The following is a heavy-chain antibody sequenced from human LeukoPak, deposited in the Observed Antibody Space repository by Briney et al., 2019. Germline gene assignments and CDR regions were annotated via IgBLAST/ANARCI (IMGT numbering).Heavy chain of an antibody. J-gene: IGHJ5*02. Sequence: GGSLRLSCAASGFTFSGYDMNWVRQAPGKGLEWVTSISGSSSYIYYADSMKGRFTISRDNGKNSLYLQMNSLKAEDTAVYFCARGSSNVAARNNWFDPWGQGTLVTVSS. D-gene: IGHD6-6*01. CDR3: ARGSSNVAARNNWFDP. CDR1: GFTFSGYD. CDR2: ISGSSSYI. V-gene: IGHV3-21*01.